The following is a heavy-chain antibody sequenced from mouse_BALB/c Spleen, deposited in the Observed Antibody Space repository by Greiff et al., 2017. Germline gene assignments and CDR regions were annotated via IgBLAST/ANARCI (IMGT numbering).Heavy chain of an antibody. Sequence: VKLMESGPGLVQPSQSLSITCTVSGFSLTSYGVHWVRQSPGKGLEWLGVIWSGGSTDYNAAFISRLSISKDNSKSQVFFKMNSLQANDTAIYYCASPYYSYAMDYWGQGTSVTVSS. CDR2: IWSGGST. V-gene: IGHV2-2*02. CDR1: GFSLTSYG. D-gene: IGHD1-1*02. CDR3: ASPYYSYAMDY. J-gene: IGHJ4*01.